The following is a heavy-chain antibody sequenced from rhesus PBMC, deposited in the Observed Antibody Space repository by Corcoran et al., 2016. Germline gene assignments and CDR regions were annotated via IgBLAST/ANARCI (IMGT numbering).Heavy chain of an antibody. CDR3: ARLPYYSNYFDY. J-gene: IGHJ4*01. Sequence: QVQLQESGPGLVKPSETLSLTCAVSGGSISDDSYWSWIRQPPGKGLEWIGYIYGSGGGTNYNPSLKNRVTISIDTSKNQFSLKLSSVTAADTAVYYCARLPYYSNYFDYWGQGVLVTVSS. D-gene: IGHD3-9*01. CDR1: GGSISDDSY. V-gene: IGHV4-106*01. CDR2: IYGSGGGT.